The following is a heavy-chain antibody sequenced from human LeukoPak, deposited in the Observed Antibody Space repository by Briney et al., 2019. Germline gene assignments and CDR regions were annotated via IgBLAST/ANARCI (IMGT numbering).Heavy chain of an antibody. V-gene: IGHV3-74*01. CDR2: IASDGSST. J-gene: IGHJ4*02. CDR3: ARGRPHGNDY. Sequence: GGSLRLSCAASGFTFSSYWMNWVRQAPGKGLVWVSRIASDGSSTTYADSVKGRFSISSDNAKNTLYLQMNSLRVEDTAVYYCARGRPHGNDYWGQGTLVTVSS. CDR1: GFTFSSYW. D-gene: IGHD4-23*01.